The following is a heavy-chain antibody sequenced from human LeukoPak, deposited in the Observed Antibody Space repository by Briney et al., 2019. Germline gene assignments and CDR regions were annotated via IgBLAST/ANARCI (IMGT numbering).Heavy chain of an antibody. J-gene: IGHJ3*02. Sequence: SETLSLTCAVYGGSFSGYYWSWIRQPPGKGLEWIGEINHSGSTNYNPSLKSRVTISVDTSKNQFSLKLSSVTAADTAVYYCARRKKRWLQLLGAFDIWGQGTMVTVSS. CDR2: INHSGST. D-gene: IGHD5-12*01. CDR3: ARRKKRWLQLLGAFDI. CDR1: GGSFSGYY. V-gene: IGHV4-34*01.